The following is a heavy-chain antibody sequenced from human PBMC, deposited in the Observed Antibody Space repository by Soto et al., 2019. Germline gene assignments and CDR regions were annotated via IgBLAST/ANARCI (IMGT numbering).Heavy chain of an antibody. Sequence: EVLLVESGGGLVKPGESLRLSCAASGFTFSSYSMNWVRQTPGKGLEWVSSITGSGSYSYYADSVKGRFTISRDNAKNSLYLQMNNLRAEDTAVYYCAKDPNYDFWSGYSGSGWFDPWGPGTLVTVSS. CDR3: AKDPNYDFWSGYSGSGWFDP. CDR2: ITGSGSYS. J-gene: IGHJ5*02. CDR1: GFTFSSYS. D-gene: IGHD3-3*01. V-gene: IGHV3-21*02.